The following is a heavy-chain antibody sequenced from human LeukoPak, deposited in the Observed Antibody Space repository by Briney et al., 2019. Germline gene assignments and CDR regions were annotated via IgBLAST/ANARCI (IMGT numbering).Heavy chain of an antibody. V-gene: IGHV5-51*01. D-gene: IGHD2-2*01. CDR2: IYPDDSDT. J-gene: IGHJ4*02. CDR3: AIGGDSSTSCYRCFNY. CDR1: GYSFTNYW. Sequence: GESLKISCEGSGYSFTNYWIGWVRQVPGKGLEWMGFIYPDDSDTRYSPSFQGQVTISADKSIGTAYLQWSSLKASDTAMYYCAIGGDSSTSCYRCFNYWGQGTLVTVSS.